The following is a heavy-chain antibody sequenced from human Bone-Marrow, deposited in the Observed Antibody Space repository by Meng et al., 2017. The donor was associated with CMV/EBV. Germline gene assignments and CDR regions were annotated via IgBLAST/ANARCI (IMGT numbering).Heavy chain of an antibody. J-gene: IGHJ6*02. CDR2: IYYSGST. CDR3: ARGGDDCGDSNEDYGMDV. Sequence: SETLSLTCTVSGGSISSYYWSWIRQPPGKGLEWIGYIYYSGSTNYNPSLKSRVTISVDTSKNQFSLKLSSVTAADTAVYYCARGGDDCGDSNEDYGMDVWGQGTTVTVSS. D-gene: IGHD4-17*01. V-gene: IGHV4-59*01. CDR1: GGSISSYY.